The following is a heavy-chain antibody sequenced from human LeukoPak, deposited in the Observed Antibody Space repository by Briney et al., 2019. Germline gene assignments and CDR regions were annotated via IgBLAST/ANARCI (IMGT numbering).Heavy chain of an antibody. CDR2: IYYSGST. Sequence: PSETLSLTCTVSGGSISSGGYYWRWIRQHPGKGLEWIGYIYYSGSTYYNPSLKSRVTISVDTSKNQFSLKLSSVTAADTAVYYCARDTSGRFGESPNFDYWGQGTLVTVSS. D-gene: IGHD3-10*01. J-gene: IGHJ4*02. CDR3: ARDTSGRFGESPNFDY. CDR1: GGSISSGGYY. V-gene: IGHV4-31*03.